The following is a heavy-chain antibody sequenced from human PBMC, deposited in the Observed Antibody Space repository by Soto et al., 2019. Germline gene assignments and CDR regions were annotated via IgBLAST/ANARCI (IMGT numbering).Heavy chain of an antibody. CDR1: GYSFATYG. V-gene: IGHV1-18*04. Sequence: ASVKVSCKASGYSFATYGFSWVRQAPGQGLECVGWISAHNGDTHYSQKFQGRVTLTTDTSPNTGYMELRSLTSDDTAVYFCATEPMYYNDGSGYYPLGHWGQGTLVTVSS. J-gene: IGHJ4*02. CDR2: ISAHNGDT. CDR3: ATEPMYYNDGSGYYPLGH. D-gene: IGHD3-22*01.